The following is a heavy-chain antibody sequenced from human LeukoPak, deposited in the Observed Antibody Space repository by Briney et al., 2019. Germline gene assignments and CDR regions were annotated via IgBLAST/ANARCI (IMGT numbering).Heavy chain of an antibody. CDR2: ISSSSSTT. J-gene: IGHJ4*02. V-gene: IGHV3-48*02. D-gene: IGHD2/OR15-2a*01. CDR1: GFTFSRYT. CDR3: ARDLTSNNY. Sequence: GGSLRLSCVASGFTFSRYTMNWVRQAPGKGLEWVSYISSSSSTTYYADSVKGRFTISRDNAKNSVFLQMNSLRDEDTAVYYRARDLTSNNYWGQGTLVTVSS.